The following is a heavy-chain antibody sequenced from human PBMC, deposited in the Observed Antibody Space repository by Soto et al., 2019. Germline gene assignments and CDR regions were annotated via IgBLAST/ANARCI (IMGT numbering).Heavy chain of an antibody. Sequence: PGESLKISCQGFGYSFASYWIGWVRQMPGKGLEWMGIIYPGDSNTKYSPSFEGQVTISADKSISAAYLQWSSLRASDTAMYYCARLLLVFTSSLSYAVYVWGQGTTVTVSS. CDR3: ARLLLVFTSSLSYAVYV. D-gene: IGHD1-26*01. CDR1: GYSFASYW. V-gene: IGHV5-51*01. CDR2: IYPGDSNT. J-gene: IGHJ6*02.